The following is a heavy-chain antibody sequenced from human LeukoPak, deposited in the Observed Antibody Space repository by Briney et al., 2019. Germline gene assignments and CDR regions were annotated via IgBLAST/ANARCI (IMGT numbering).Heavy chain of an antibody. D-gene: IGHD4-23*01. CDR3: ARGVTLDY. Sequence: SETLSLTCTVSGGSISSYYWSWIRQPPGKGLEWIGYIYYSGSTNYNPSLKSRVTISVDTSKNQFSLKLSSVTAADTAVYYCARGVTLDYWGQGTLVTVSS. J-gene: IGHJ4*02. V-gene: IGHV4-59*12. CDR2: IYYSGST. CDR1: GGSISSYY.